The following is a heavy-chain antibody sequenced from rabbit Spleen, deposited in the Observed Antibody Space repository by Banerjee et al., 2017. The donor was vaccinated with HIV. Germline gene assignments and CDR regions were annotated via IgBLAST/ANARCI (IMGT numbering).Heavy chain of an antibody. CDR1: GFTISNYW. CDR3: AREDVGGSISL. J-gene: IGHJ4*01. V-gene: IGHV1S7*01. D-gene: IGHD1-1*01. Sequence: QSLEESGGGLVQPEGSLTLTCTAYGFTISNYWMNWVRQAPGKGLEWIGIIYPITETTYYANWVNGRFTISSDNAQNTVDLQMNSLTAADTATYFCAREDVGGSISLWGPGTLVTVS. CDR2: IYPITETT.